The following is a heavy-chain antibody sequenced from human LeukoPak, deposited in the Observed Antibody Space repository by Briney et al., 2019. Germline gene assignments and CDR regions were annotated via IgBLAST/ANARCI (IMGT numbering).Heavy chain of an antibody. D-gene: IGHD2-21*02. CDR2: INHSGST. CDR3: ARGPRVVVTKYYYYMDV. V-gene: IGHV4-34*01. CDR1: GGSFSGYY. Sequence: SETLSLTCAVYGGSFSGYYWSWIRQPPGKGLEWIGEINHSGSTNYNPSLKSRVTISVDTSKNQFSLKLSSVTAADTAVHYCARGPRVVVTKYYYYMDVWGKGTTVTVSS. J-gene: IGHJ6*03.